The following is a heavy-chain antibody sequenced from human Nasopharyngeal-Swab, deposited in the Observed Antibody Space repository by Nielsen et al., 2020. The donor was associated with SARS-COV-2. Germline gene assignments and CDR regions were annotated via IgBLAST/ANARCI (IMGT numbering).Heavy chain of an antibody. CDR2: ISGGGDTI. CDR1: GFTFSFYE. D-gene: IGHD1-1*01. V-gene: IGHV3-48*03. CDR3: VRELDYFDS. Sequence: GGSLRLSCAASGFTFSFYEMNWVRQAPGKGLEWVAFISGGGDTIFYADSVKGRFTISRDDAKNSLYLQLNTLRVEDTAGYYCVRELDYFDSWGQGTLVTVSS. J-gene: IGHJ4*02.